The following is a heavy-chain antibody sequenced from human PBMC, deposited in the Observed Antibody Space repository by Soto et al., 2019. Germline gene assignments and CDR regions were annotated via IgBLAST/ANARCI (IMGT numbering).Heavy chain of an antibody. CDR1: GYDFTTYG. J-gene: IGHJ4*02. D-gene: IGHD1-1*01. CDR2: ISAHNGNT. CDR3: ARGRYGDY. Sequence: QVHLVQSGAEVKNPGASVKVSCKGSGYDFTTYGITWVRQAPGQGLEWMAWISAHNGNTNYALNLQGRVTVTRDTSTSTAYIELRSLRSDDTAVYYCARGRYGDYWGQGALVTVSS. V-gene: IGHV1-18*01.